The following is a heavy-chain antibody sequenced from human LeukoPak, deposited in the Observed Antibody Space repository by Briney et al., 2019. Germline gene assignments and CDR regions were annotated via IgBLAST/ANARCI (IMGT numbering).Heavy chain of an antibody. J-gene: IGHJ4*02. CDR1: GFTFRTYW. V-gene: IGHV3-74*01. CDR2: ISTDAGTTT. Sequence: PGGSLRLSCEASGFTFRTYWMHWVRQAPGEGLMWVSRISTDAGTTTGYADSVKGRFTISRDNAKSTVYLQMNSLRAEDTAVYYCARDLSSGSYRFLDYWGQGTLVTVAS. D-gene: IGHD1-26*01. CDR3: ARDLSSGSYRFLDY.